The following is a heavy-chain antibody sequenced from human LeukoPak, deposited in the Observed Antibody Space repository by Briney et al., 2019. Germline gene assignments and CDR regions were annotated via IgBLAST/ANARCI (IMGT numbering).Heavy chain of an antibody. CDR1: GFTFSAHW. D-gene: IGHD3-9*01. J-gene: IGHJ4*02. Sequence: GGSLRLSCAASGFTFSAHWMSWVRQAPGKGLEWVANIKEDGSEKYYVDSVKGRFTISRDIAKNSLYLQMNSLRAEDTALYYCAKDLGYLDKYYDILTGPLFDYWGQGTLVTVSS. CDR2: IKEDGSEK. CDR3: AKDLGYLDKYYDILTGPLFDY. V-gene: IGHV3-7*03.